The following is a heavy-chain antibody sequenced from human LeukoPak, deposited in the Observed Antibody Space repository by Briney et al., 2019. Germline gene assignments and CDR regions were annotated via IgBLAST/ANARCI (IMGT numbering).Heavy chain of an antibody. V-gene: IGHV1-2*02. Sequence: ASVKVSCKASGYTFTGYYMHWVRQAPGQGLEWMGWINPNTGGTSYAQNFQGRVTMTRDISITTAYMELSRLRSDDTAVDSCAKEVLPAGGYYYVMDVWGQGTTVTVSS. J-gene: IGHJ6*02. CDR3: AKEVLPAGGYYYVMDV. D-gene: IGHD2-2*01. CDR1: GYTFTGYY. CDR2: INPNTGGT.